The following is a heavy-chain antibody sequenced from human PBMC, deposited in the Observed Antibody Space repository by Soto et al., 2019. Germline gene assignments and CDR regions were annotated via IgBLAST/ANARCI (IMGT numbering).Heavy chain of an antibody. CDR3: ARDQSSSIHDY. CDR2: INHSGST. Sequence: SETLSLTCAVYGGSFSGYYLSWIRQPPGKGLEWIGEINHSGSTNYNPSLKSRVTISVDTSKNQFSLKLSSVTAADTAVYYCARDQSSSIHDYWGQGTLVTVSS. V-gene: IGHV4-34*01. CDR1: GGSFSGYY. J-gene: IGHJ4*02. D-gene: IGHD2-21*01.